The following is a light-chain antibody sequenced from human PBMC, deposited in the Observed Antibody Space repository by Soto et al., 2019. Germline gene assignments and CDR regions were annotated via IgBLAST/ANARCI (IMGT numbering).Light chain of an antibody. V-gene: IGKV3-11*01. CDR2: GAF. Sequence: EIVLTQSPATLSLSPGERATLSCRARPSVTNYLAWYQQKPGQAPRLVIYGAFNRATGIPARFSGSGSGTDFTLTISSLEPEDFAVYYCQQFFRLPLTFGGGTKVEI. CDR3: QQFFRLPLT. CDR1: PSVTNY. J-gene: IGKJ4*01.